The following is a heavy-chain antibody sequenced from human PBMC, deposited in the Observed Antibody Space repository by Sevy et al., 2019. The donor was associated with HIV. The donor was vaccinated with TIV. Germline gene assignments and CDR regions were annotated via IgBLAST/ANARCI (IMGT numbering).Heavy chain of an antibody. CDR1: GDSISSYY. D-gene: IGHD1-1*01. CDR2: IYTSGRT. CDR3: TRGEVQLWPSGFDY. J-gene: IGHJ4*02. Sequence: SETLSLTCTVSGDSISSYYWSWIRQPAGKGLEWLGRIYTSGRTNYNPYLKSRVTMSVDTSKNQFSLKLRSVTAADTAVYFCTRGEVQLWPSGFDYWGQGTLVTVSS. V-gene: IGHV4-4*07.